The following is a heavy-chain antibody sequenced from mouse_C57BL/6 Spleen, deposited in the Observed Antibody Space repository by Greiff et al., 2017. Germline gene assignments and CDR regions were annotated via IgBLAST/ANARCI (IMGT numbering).Heavy chain of an antibody. CDR1: GYTFTSYW. Sequence: QVQLQQPGAELVRPGSSVKLSCTASGYTFTSYWMHWVKQSPIQGLEWIGNIDPSDSATHYNQKFKDQTTLTVDKSSSTAYMQLSSLTCEDSAIYYCASGDSSFDYWGKGTTLTVSS. J-gene: IGHJ2*01. CDR3: ASGDSSFDY. D-gene: IGHD1-1*01. CDR2: IDPSDSAT. V-gene: IGHV1-52*01.